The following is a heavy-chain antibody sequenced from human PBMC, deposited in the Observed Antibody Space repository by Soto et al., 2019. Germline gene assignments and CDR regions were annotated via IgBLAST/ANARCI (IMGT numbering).Heavy chain of an antibody. CDR1: GYTFTSYA. Sequence: VKVSCKASGYTFTSYAINWVRQATGQGLEWMGWINAGNGNTKYSQKFQGRVTITKDTSASTAYMELSSLRSEDTAVYYCARDLSSSWYRSDYYYYGMDVWGQGTTVTVSS. J-gene: IGHJ6*02. V-gene: IGHV1-3*01. D-gene: IGHD6-13*01. CDR2: INAGNGNT. CDR3: ARDLSSSWYRSDYYYYGMDV.